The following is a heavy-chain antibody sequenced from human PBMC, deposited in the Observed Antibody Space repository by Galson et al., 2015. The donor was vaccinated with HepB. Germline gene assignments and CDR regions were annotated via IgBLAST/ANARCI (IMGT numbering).Heavy chain of an antibody. CDR1: GFMFSSYD. D-gene: IGHD5-24*01. CDR2: ISGSGSSK. J-gene: IGHJ4*02. Sequence: SLRLSCAASGFMFSSYDMSWVRQAPGKGLEWVSGISGSGSSKYYADSVKGRFTISRDNSKNTLYLQMNSLRAEDTAVYYCAKDSRRDGYTYEAAIDYWGQGTLVTVSS. V-gene: IGHV3-23*01. CDR3: AKDSRRDGYTYEAAIDY.